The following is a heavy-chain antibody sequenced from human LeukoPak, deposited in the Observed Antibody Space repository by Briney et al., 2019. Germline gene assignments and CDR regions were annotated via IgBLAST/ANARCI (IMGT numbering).Heavy chain of an antibody. J-gene: IGHJ5*02. CDR3: AGKWLRFGWFDP. CDR1: GYTFTGYY. CDR2: INPNSGGT. V-gene: IGHV1-2*02. Sequence: GASVKVSCKASGYTFTGYYMHWLRQAPGQGLEWMGWINPNSGGTYYAQKFQGRVTMTRDTSISTAYMQLSRLRSDVTAVYYCAGKWLRFGWFDPWGQGTLVTVSS. D-gene: IGHD5-12*01.